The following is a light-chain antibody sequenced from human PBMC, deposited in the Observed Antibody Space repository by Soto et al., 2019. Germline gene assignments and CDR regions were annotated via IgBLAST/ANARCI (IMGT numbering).Light chain of an antibody. CDR3: HSRA. CDR1: QGIRND. V-gene: IGKV1-6*01. J-gene: IGKJ5*01. CDR2: AAS. Sequence: AIKMTQSPSSLSASVGDRVTITCRASQGIRNDLGWYQQKPGKAPKLLIYAASSLQSGVPSRFSGSGSETEFTLTISRLQPDDFATYFCHSRAFGQRTRLEIK.